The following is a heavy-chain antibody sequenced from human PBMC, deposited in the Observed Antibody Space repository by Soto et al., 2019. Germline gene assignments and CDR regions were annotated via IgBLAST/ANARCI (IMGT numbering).Heavy chain of an antibody. Sequence: GGSLRLSCEASGFTFGDYAMTWVRQAPGKGLEWVSSISSTTNYIYYGDSMKGRFTISRDNAKNSLYLEMNSLRAEDTAVYYCARESEDLTSNFDYWGQGTLVTV. CDR1: GFTFGDYA. V-gene: IGHV3-21*06. CDR2: ISSTTNYI. J-gene: IGHJ4*02. CDR3: ARESEDLTSNFDY.